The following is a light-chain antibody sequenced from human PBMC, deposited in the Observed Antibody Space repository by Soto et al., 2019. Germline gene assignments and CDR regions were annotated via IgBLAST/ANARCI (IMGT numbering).Light chain of an antibody. CDR1: QSITTY. CDR3: QQYYSFPPA. V-gene: IGKV1-39*01. CDR2: AAS. J-gene: IGKJ1*01. Sequence: QMTQSPSSLSASVGDRVTITCRASQSITTYLNWYRQKPGKAPKLLIYAASSLQSGVPSRFSGSGSETEFTLSISSLQPEDFATYFCQQYYSFPPAFGQGTKVDIK.